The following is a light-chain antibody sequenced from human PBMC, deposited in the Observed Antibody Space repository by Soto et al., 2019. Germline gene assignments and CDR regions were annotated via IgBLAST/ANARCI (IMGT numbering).Light chain of an antibody. CDR2: EVI. CDR1: SSDVGSYNR. V-gene: IGLV2-18*02. Sequence: QSALTQPPSVSGSPGQSVTISCTGTSSDVGSYNRVSWYQQPPGTAPKLMIYEVINRPSGVPDRFSGSKSGNTASLTISGLQAEDEADYYCSSYTSSSTFHVVFGGGTKVTV. CDR3: SSYTSSSTFHVV. J-gene: IGLJ2*01.